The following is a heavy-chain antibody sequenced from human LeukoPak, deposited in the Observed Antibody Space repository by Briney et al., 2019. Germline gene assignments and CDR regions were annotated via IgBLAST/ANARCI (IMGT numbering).Heavy chain of an antibody. CDR3: ASDSQLLFPNWFDP. CDR2: IYYSGST. CDR1: GYSISSGYY. Sequence: SETLSLTCTVSGYSISSGYYWGWIRQPPGKGLEWIGSIYYSGSTYYNPSLKSRVTISVDTSKNRFSLKLSSVTAADTAVYYCASDSQLLFPNWFDPWGQGTLVTVSS. V-gene: IGHV4-38-2*02. J-gene: IGHJ5*02. D-gene: IGHD2-2*01.